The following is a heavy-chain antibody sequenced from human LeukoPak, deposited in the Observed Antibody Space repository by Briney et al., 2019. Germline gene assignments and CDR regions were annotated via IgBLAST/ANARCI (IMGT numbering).Heavy chain of an antibody. Sequence: GGSLRLSCAASGFTFSSYGMHWVRQAPGKGLEWVAVVSYDGSNKYYADSVKGRSTISRDNSKNTLYLQMNSLRTEDTAVYYCARGEYYDSSGYSQYFQHWGQGTLVTVSS. CDR3: ARGEYYDSSGYSQYFQH. D-gene: IGHD3-22*01. V-gene: IGHV3-30*03. CDR2: VSYDGSNK. J-gene: IGHJ1*01. CDR1: GFTFSSYG.